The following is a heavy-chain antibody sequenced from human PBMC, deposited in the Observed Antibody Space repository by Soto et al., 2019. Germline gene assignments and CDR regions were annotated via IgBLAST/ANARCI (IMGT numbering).Heavy chain of an antibody. J-gene: IGHJ6*02. V-gene: IGHV5-10-1*01. D-gene: IGHD6-13*01. CDR2: IDPSDSYT. CDR1: GYSFTSYW. CDR3: ARPYSSQAYYYYGMDV. Sequence: PGESLKISCKGSGYSFTSYWISWVRQMPGTGLEWMGRIDPSDSYTNYSPSFQGHVTISADKSISTAYLQWSSLKASDTAMYYCARPYSSQAYYYYGMDVWGQGTTVTVSS.